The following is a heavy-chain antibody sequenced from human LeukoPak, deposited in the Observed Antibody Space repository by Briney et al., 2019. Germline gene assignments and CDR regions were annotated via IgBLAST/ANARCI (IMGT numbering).Heavy chain of an antibody. Sequence: ASVKVSCKASGYTFTSYAMHWVRQAPGQRLEWMGWINAGNGNTKYSQEFQGRVTITRDTSASTAYMELSSLRSDDTAVYYCATEAGGIRGLRLWGQGTMVTVSS. D-gene: IGHD3-10*01. J-gene: IGHJ3*01. CDR1: GYTFTSYA. V-gene: IGHV1-3*01. CDR3: ATEAGGIRGLRL. CDR2: INAGNGNT.